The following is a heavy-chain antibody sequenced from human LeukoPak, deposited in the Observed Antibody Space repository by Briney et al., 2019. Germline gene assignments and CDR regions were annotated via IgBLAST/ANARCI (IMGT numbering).Heavy chain of an antibody. J-gene: IGHJ4*02. V-gene: IGHV4-59*01. CDR1: GGSISSYY. Sequence: SETLSLTCTVSGGSISSYYWSWIRQPPGKGLEWIGYIYYSGSTNYNPSLKSRVTISVDTSKNQFSLKQSSVTAADTAVYYCARESGSYPYFDYWGQGTLVTVSS. CDR3: ARESGSYPYFDY. D-gene: IGHD1-26*01. CDR2: IYYSGST.